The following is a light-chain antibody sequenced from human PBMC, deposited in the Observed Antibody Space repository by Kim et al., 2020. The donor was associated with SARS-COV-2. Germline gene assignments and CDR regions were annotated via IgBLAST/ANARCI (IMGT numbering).Light chain of an antibody. CDR2: KVS. J-gene: IGKJ5*01. CDR3: MQGIHAIT. V-gene: IGKV2-30*01. CDR1: QSLVYSDGNTY. Sequence: DVVMTQSPLSLPVTLGQPASISCRSSQSLVYSDGNTYLNWFQQRPGQSPRRLIYKVSNRDSGVPDRFSGSGSGTDFTLKISRVEAEDVSVYYCMQGIHAITFGQGTRQEIK.